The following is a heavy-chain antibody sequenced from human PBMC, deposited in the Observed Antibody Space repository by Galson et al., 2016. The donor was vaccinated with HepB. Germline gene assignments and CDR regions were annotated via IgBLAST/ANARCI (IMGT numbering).Heavy chain of an antibody. J-gene: IGHJ6*02. V-gene: IGHV4-4*02. D-gene: IGHD5-18*01. CDR2: IYRSGST. Sequence: SETLSLTCDVSGSSISSNNWWSRVRQPPGKGLEWIGEIYRSGSTNYNPSLESRVTISIDKSKNRFSLRLSSVTAADTAVYYCAREFRVDTGMVTFYYGLDVWGQGTTVIVSS. CDR3: AREFRVDTGMVTFYYGLDV. CDR1: GSSISSNNW.